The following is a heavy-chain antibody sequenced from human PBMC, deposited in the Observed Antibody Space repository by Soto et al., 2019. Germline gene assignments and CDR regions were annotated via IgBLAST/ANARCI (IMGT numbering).Heavy chain of an antibody. Sequence: QVQLVESGGGVVRPGMSLRLSCAASGFIFSTYGMHWVRQAPGKGLEWVAVIWNDGTKKYYADSVKGRFTISRDFPKNTVYLQMDSLRAEDTAVYYCARGPKVVVIGGETQYYYYHGMDVWGQGTTVTVSS. CDR2: IWNDGTKK. CDR1: GFIFSTYG. V-gene: IGHV3-33*01. D-gene: IGHD2-21*01. J-gene: IGHJ6*02. CDR3: ARGPKVVVIGGETQYYYYHGMDV.